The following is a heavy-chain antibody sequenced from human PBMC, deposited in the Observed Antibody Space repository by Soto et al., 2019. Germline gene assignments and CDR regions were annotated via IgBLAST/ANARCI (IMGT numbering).Heavy chain of an antibody. J-gene: IGHJ4*02. CDR2: FYSGGST. CDR3: ATCVGATGRYYFDY. D-gene: IGHD1-26*01. CDR1: GFTVSSNY. V-gene: IGHV3-53*01. Sequence: PGGSLRLSCAASGFTVSSNYMSWVRQAPGKGLEWVSVFYSGGSTYYSDSVKGRFTISRDNSKNTLYLQMNSLRAEDTAVYYCATCVGATGRYYFDYWGQGTLVTVSS.